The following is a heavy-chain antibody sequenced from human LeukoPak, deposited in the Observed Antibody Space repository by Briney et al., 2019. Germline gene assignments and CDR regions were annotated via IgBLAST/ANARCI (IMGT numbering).Heavy chain of an antibody. V-gene: IGHV3-33*01. D-gene: IGHD4-23*01. J-gene: IGHJ4*02. CDR1: GFSFTSHG. CDR2: IWYDGTNK. CDR3: ARVSESGNSDY. Sequence: GGSLRLSCAAFGFSFTSHGMHWVRQAPGKGLEWVAVIWYDGTNKYYADSVKGRFTISRDTSNNMLYLQMNSLRAEDTAVYYCARVSESGNSDYWGQGTLVTVSS.